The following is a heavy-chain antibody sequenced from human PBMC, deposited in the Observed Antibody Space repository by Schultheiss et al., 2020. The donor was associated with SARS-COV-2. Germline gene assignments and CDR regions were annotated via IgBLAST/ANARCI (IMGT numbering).Heavy chain of an antibody. CDR3: ARVETVATFFDY. CDR2: INSDGSST. V-gene: IGHV3-74*01. D-gene: IGHD4-23*01. J-gene: IGHJ4*02. Sequence: GGSLRLSCAASGVTFRSSAMTWVRQAPGKGLVWVSRINSDGSSTRYSDSVQVRFTISRDNSKNTLSLQMNSLRAEDTAVYFCARVETVATFFDYWGQGTLVTVSS. CDR1: GVTFRSSA.